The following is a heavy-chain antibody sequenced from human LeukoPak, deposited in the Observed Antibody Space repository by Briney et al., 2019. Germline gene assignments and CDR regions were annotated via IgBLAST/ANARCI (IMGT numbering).Heavy chain of an antibody. Sequence: PGGSLRLSCAASGFTFSSYSMNWVRQAPGKGLEWVSSISSSSSYIYYADSVKGRFTISRDNAKNSLYLQMNSLRAEDTAVYYCARVAGWSDWGFDYWGQGTLVTVSS. D-gene: IGHD1-1*01. J-gene: IGHJ4*02. CDR1: GFTFSSYS. CDR3: ARVAGWSDWGFDY. V-gene: IGHV3-21*01. CDR2: ISSSSSYI.